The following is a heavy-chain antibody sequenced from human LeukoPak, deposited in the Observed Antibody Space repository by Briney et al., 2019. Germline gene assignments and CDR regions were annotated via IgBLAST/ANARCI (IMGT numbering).Heavy chain of an antibody. CDR2: ISGSGSST. J-gene: IGHJ6*02. V-gene: IGHV3-23*01. CDR3: ASDLGIGEDYYYGMDV. CDR1: GFTFTDAY. Sequence: GGSLRLTCAASGFTFTDAYMSWVRQAPGKGLEWVSAISGSGSSTYYADSVKGRFTISRDNSKNTLYLQMNSLRAEDTAVYYCASDLGIGEDYYYGMDVWGQGTTVTVSS. D-gene: IGHD3-10*01.